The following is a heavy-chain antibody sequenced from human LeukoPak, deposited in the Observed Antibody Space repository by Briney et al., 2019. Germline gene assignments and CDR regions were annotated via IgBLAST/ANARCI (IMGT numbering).Heavy chain of an antibody. CDR3: AKNGWELIKGGAFDI. V-gene: IGHV3-23*01. Sequence: GGSLRLSCAASGFTFSSYAMSWVRQAPGEGLEWVSAISGSGGSTYYADSVKGRFTISRDNSKNTLYLQMNSLRAEDTAVYYCAKNGWELIKGGAFDIWGQGTMVTVSS. J-gene: IGHJ3*02. CDR1: GFTFSSYA. D-gene: IGHD1-26*01. CDR2: ISGSGGST.